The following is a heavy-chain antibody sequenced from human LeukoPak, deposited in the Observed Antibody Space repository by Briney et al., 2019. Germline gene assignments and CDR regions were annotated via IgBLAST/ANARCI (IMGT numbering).Heavy chain of an antibody. J-gene: IGHJ3*01. CDR3: ARGGYSSSWYTP. D-gene: IGHD6-13*01. CDR2: IYYTGST. Sequence: SETLSLTCTVSGGSISSRSYYWGWIRQPPGKGLEWIGSIYYTGSTYNNPALKSRVTISVDTSKNQFSLKLSSVTAADTAVYYCARGGYSSSWYTPWGQGTMVTVSS. CDR1: GGSISSRSYY. V-gene: IGHV4-39*07.